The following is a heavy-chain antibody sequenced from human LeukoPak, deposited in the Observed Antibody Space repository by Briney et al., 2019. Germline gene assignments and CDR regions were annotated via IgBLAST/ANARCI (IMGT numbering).Heavy chain of an antibody. Sequence: ASVKVSCKASGYTFTGYYMHWVRQAPGQGLEWMGWINPNSGGTNYAQKFQGRVTMTRDTSISTAYMELSRLRPDDTAVYYCARGPTVTTNYYYYYMDVWGKGTTVTVSS. J-gene: IGHJ6*03. CDR2: INPNSGGT. CDR3: ARGPTVTTNYYYYYMDV. D-gene: IGHD4-17*01. V-gene: IGHV1-2*02. CDR1: GYTFTGYY.